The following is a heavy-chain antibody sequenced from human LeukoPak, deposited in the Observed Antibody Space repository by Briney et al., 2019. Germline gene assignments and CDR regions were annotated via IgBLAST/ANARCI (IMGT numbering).Heavy chain of an antibody. CDR1: GGSISSGGYY. CDR3: ARDRRMDYYDSSGYSALRRWYFDL. V-gene: IGHV4-31*03. CDR2: IYYGGST. D-gene: IGHD3-22*01. J-gene: IGHJ2*01. Sequence: SETLSLTCTVSGGSISSGGYYWSWLRQHPGKGLEWIGYIYYGGSTYYNPSLKSRVTISVDTSKNQFSLKLSSVTAADTAVYYCARDRRMDYYDSSGYSALRRWYFDLWGRGTLVTVSS.